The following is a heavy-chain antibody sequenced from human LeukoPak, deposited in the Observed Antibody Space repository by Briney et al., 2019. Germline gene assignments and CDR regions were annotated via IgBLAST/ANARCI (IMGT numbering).Heavy chain of an antibody. CDR2: IYYSGST. V-gene: IGHV4-59*01. CDR3: ARVGSSGYYPFYYYYYYMDV. D-gene: IGHD3-22*01. Sequence: SETLSLTCTVSGGSISSYYWSWIRQPPGKGLEWIGYIYYSGSTNYNPSLKSRVTISVDTSKNQFSLKLSSVTAADTAVYYCARVGSSGYYPFYYYYYYMDVWGKGTTVTVSS. CDR1: GGSISSYY. J-gene: IGHJ6*03.